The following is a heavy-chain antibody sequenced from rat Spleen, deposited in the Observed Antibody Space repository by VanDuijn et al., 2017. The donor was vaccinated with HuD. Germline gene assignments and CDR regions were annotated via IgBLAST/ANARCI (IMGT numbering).Heavy chain of an antibody. CDR1: GFTFSDYY. D-gene: IGHD5-1*01. J-gene: IGHJ1*01. V-gene: IGHV5-25*01. CDR2: ISTSGGST. CDR3: VRLLGAPDWYFDF. Sequence: EVQLVESGGGLVQPGRSLKLSCAASGFTFSDYYMAWVRQAPTKGLEWVASISTSGGSTYYRDSVKGRFTVSRDYAKSTLYLQMDSLRSEDTATYYCVRLLGAPDWYFDFWGPGTMVTVSS.